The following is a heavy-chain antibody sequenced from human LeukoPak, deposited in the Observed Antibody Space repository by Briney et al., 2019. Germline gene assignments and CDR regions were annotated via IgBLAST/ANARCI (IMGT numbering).Heavy chain of an antibody. V-gene: IGHV5-51*01. J-gene: IGHJ3*02. Sequence: GESLKISCKGSGYSFTNYWIGWVRQMPGKGLEDMGIIYPRDSDTRYSPSFEGQVAISADKSISTAYLQWSSLKASDTAMYFCARKFCSSTTCYVAFDMWGQGTMVTVSS. CDR3: ARKFCSSTTCYVAFDM. CDR1: GYSFTNYW. D-gene: IGHD2-2*01. CDR2: IYPRDSDT.